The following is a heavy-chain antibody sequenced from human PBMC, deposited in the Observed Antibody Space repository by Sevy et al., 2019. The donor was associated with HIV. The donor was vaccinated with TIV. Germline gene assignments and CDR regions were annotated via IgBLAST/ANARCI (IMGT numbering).Heavy chain of an antibody. CDR2: ISGSGNTI. D-gene: IGHD3-10*01. J-gene: IGHJ4*02. Sequence: GGSLRLSCAASGLIFSDYYMSWIRQAPGKGLEWVSYISGSGNTIYYADSVKGRFTISRDNAKNSLYLQMNSLRAEDTAAYYCTRLGFYSNYYFDYSGQRTLVTVSS. V-gene: IGHV3-11*01. CDR3: TRLGFYSNYYFDY. CDR1: GLIFSDYY.